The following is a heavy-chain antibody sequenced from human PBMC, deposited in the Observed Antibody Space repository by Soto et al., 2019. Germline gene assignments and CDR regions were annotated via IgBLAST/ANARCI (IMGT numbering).Heavy chain of an antibody. CDR3: ARWGYYYDSSGYYYLPFDP. J-gene: IGHJ5*02. CDR1: GGSISSYY. Sequence: SETLSLTCTVSGGSISSYYWSWIRQPPGKGLEWIGYIYYSGSTNYNPSLKSRVTISVDTSKNQFSLKLSSVTAADTAVYYCARWGYYYDSSGYYYLPFDPWGQGTLVTVSS. V-gene: IGHV4-59*08. CDR2: IYYSGST. D-gene: IGHD3-22*01.